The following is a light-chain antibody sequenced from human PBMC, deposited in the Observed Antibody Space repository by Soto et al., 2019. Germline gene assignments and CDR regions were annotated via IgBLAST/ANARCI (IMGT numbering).Light chain of an antibody. Sequence: EMVMTQSPATLSVSPGARATLSCRASQSVSSNLAWYQQKPGQAPRLLIYGASTRATGIQASFSGSRSATVVTRPSSSLQAADGTVKYCPQYKNWRPVTFGPGTKWDLK. CDR3: PQYKNWRPVT. J-gene: IGKJ3*01. CDR1: QSVSSN. V-gene: IGKV3-15*01. CDR2: GAS.